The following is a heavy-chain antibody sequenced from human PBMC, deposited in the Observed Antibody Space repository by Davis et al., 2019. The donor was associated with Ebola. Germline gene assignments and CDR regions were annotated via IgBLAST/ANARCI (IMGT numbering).Heavy chain of an antibody. CDR2: ISYDGGNR. Sequence: GESLKISCVASGFTFNSFAMHWVRQAPGKGLEWVAVISYDGGNRWYTDSVKGRFAISRDKSNNTLYLQMNSLRPDDTAVYYCAREWGSGGYYYQDQWGQGTLVTVSS. D-gene: IGHD3-22*01. CDR3: AREWGSGGYYYQDQ. V-gene: IGHV3-30*09. CDR1: GFTFNSFA. J-gene: IGHJ4*02.